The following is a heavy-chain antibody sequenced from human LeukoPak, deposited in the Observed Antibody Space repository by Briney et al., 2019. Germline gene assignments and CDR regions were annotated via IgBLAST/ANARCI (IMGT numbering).Heavy chain of an antibody. CDR3: TTDPLLGM. D-gene: IGHD3-3*01. J-gene: IGHJ4*02. Sequence: GGSLRLSCAASGFTFSNAWMNWVRQAPGKGLEWVGRIKSKIAGGTADYAAPVKGRFTISRDDSKDTLYMQMSSLKIEDTAVYYCTTDPLLGMGGQGTLVTVSS. CDR1: GFTFSNAW. V-gene: IGHV3-15*01. CDR2: IKSKIAGGTA.